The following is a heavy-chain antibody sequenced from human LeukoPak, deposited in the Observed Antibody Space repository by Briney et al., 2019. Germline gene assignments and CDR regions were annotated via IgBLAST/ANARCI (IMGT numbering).Heavy chain of an antibody. V-gene: IGHV3-21*01. Sequence: GGSLRLSCAASGFTFSSYSMNWVRQAPRKGLEWVSSISSSSSYIYYADSVKGRFTISRDNAKNSLYLQMNSLRAEDTAVYYCARAPSSSLYYFDYWGQGTLVTVSS. CDR3: ARAPSSSLYYFDY. J-gene: IGHJ4*02. CDR1: GFTFSSYS. CDR2: ISSSSSYI.